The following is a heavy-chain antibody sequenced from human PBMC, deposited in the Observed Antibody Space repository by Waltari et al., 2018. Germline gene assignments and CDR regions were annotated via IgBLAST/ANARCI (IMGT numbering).Heavy chain of an antibody. V-gene: IGHV4-39*07. D-gene: IGHD4-17*01. CDR3: ARAIRQYGVSFDY. CDR2: IYYSGST. Sequence: QLQLQESGPGLVKPSETLSLTCTVSGGSISSSSYYCGWIRQPPGKGLEWIGSIYYSGSTYYNPSLKSRVTISVDTSKNQFSLKLSSVTAADTAVYYCARAIRQYGVSFDYWGQGTLVTVSS. CDR1: GGSISSSSYY. J-gene: IGHJ4*02.